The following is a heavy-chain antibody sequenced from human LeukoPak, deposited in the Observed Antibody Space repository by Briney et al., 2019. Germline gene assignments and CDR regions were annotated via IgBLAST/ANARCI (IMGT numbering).Heavy chain of an antibody. CDR2: ISSGRPTI. D-gene: IGHD6-6*01. V-gene: IGHV3-48*04. Sequence: PGGSLRLSCAASGFTFSIYGMNWVRQAPGTGLQWVSYISSGRPTINYADSVRGRFTVSRDNAKSSLYLQMSNLRVEATAVYYCARGGAARPDYWGQGTLVTVSS. CDR1: GFTFSIYG. CDR3: ARGGAARPDY. J-gene: IGHJ4*02.